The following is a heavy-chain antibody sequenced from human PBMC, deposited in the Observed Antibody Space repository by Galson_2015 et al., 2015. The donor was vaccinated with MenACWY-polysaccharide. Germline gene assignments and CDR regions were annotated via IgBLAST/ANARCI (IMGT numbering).Heavy chain of an antibody. CDR2: ISPNGDAT. CDR1: GFTFSSYA. Sequence: SLRLSCAASGFTFSSYAMTWVRQAPGKGLEWVSSISPNGDATDYAGSVAGRFFISRDKSLNTLYLQMNTLRAEDTAIYFCAKLRGSDWRDFDYWGQGTLVTVSS. D-gene: IGHD6-19*01. J-gene: IGHJ4*02. CDR3: AKLRGSDWRDFDY. V-gene: IGHV3-23*01.